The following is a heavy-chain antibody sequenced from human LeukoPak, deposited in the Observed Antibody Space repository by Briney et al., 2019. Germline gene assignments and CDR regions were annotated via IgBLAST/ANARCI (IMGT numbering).Heavy chain of an antibody. CDR2: IYSGGSA. D-gene: IGHD3-10*01. V-gene: IGHV3-66*01. J-gene: IGHJ4*02. Sequence: GGSLRLSCAASGFTVSSKYMSWVRQAPGKGLEWVSVIYSGGSAYYADSVKGRFTISRDNAKNSLYLQMNSLRAEDTAVYYCARGTGDPSLDYWGQGTLVTVSS. CDR3: ARGTGDPSLDY. CDR1: GFTVSSKY.